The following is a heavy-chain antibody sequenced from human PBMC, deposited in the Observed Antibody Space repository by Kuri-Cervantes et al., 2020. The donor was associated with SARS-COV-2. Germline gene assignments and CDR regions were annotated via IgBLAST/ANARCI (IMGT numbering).Heavy chain of an antibody. CDR1: GGSISRSSYF. CDR3: ARQYCTNGVCYTPFDY. CDR2: IYYNGNT. V-gene: IGHV4-39*01. D-gene: IGHD2-8*01. J-gene: IGHJ4*02. Sequence: SQTLSLTCAVSGGSISRSSYFWGWIRQPPGKGLEWMGSIYYNGNTNYNPSLKSRVTISVDTSKNQFSLKLSSVTAADTAVYYCARQYCTNGVCYTPFDYWGQGTLVTVSS.